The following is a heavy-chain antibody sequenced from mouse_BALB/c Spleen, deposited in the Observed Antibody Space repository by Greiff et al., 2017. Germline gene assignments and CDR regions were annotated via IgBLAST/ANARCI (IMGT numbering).Heavy chain of an antibody. Sequence: EVLVVESGGGLVQPGGSLRLSCATSGFTFSDFYMEWVRQPPGKRLEWIAASRNKANDYTTENSASVKGRFIVSRDTSKTILYLQMNALRAEDTASYDYARRDCRKLYAMDYWGQGTSVTVSS. J-gene: IGHJ4*01. CDR3: ARRDCRKLYAMDY. V-gene: IGHV7-1*02. CDR1: GFTFSDFY. CDR2: SRNKANDYTT.